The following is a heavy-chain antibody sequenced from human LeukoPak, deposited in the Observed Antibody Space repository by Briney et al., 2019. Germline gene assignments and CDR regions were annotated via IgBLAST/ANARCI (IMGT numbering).Heavy chain of an antibody. D-gene: IGHD2-2*01. Sequence: GASVKVSCKASGYTFTSYDINWVRQATGQGLEWMGWMNPNSGNTGYAQKFQGRVTMTRNTSISTAYMELSSLRSEDTAVYYCAREKTLEKYQPKQAAMSWGQGTLVTVSS. V-gene: IGHV1-8*01. CDR1: GYTFTSYD. J-gene: IGHJ5*02. CDR2: MNPNSGNT. CDR3: AREKTLEKYQPKQAAMS.